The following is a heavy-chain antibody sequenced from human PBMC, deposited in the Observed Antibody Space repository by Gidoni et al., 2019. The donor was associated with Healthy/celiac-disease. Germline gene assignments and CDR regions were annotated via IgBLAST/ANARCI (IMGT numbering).Heavy chain of an antibody. CDR3: ASPEVPANEIWANYYYMDV. Sequence: QVQLVQSGAEVKKPGSSVKVSCKASGGTFSSYAIRWVRQAPGQGLEWMGGIIPIFGTANYAQKFQGRVTITADKSTSTAYMELSSLRSEDTAVYYCASPEVPANEIWANYYYMDVWGKGTTVTVSS. CDR2: IIPIFGTA. V-gene: IGHV1-69*06. D-gene: IGHD2-2*01. CDR1: GGTFSSYA. J-gene: IGHJ6*03.